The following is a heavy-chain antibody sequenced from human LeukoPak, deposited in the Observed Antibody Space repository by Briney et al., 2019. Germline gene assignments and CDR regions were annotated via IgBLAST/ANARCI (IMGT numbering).Heavy chain of an antibody. CDR2: ISYDGSNK. D-gene: IGHD1-1*01. Sequence: PGGSLRLSCAASGFTFTSYAMQWVRQAPGKGLEWVAVISYDGSNKYYADSVKGRFTISRDNSKNTLYLRMNSLRAEDTAVYYCAKAFAYSNWNDGAYYYGMDVWGQGTTVTVSS. J-gene: IGHJ6*02. CDR3: AKAFAYSNWNDGAYYYGMDV. V-gene: IGHV3-30*04. CDR1: GFTFTSYA.